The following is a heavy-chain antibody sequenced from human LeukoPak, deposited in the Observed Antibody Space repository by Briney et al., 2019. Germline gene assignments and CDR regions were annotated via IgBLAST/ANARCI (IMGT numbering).Heavy chain of an antibody. CDR2: ISWNSGSI. CDR1: GFTFDDYA. Sequence: GRSLRLSCAASGFTFDDYAMHLVRQAPGKGLEWVSGISWNSGSIGYADSVKGRFTISRDNAKNSLYLQMNSLRAEDTALYYCAKDIAGYSYGYGSFDYWGQGTLVTVSS. CDR3: AKDIAGYSYGYGSFDY. D-gene: IGHD5-18*01. J-gene: IGHJ4*02. V-gene: IGHV3-9*01.